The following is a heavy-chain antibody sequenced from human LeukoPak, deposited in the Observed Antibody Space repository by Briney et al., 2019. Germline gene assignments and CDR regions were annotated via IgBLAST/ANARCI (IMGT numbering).Heavy chain of an antibody. Sequence: GGTLRLSCAASGFTFSSYAMSWVRQAPGKGLEWVSAISGSGGSTYYADSVKGRFTISRDNSKNTLYLQMNSLRAEDTAVYYCAKVSSSWYGSYFDYWGQGTLVTVSS. CDR2: ISGSGGST. CDR1: GFTFSSYA. CDR3: AKVSSSWYGSYFDY. V-gene: IGHV3-23*01. J-gene: IGHJ4*02. D-gene: IGHD6-13*01.